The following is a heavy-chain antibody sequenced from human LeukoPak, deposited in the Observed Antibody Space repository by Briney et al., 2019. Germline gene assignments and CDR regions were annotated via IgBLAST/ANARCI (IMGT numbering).Heavy chain of an antibody. V-gene: IGHV3-66*04. CDR1: GFTFSNAW. CDR3: ARPSFAAGLDY. D-gene: IGHD6-13*01. J-gene: IGHJ4*02. CDR2: IYSGGNT. Sequence: GGSLRLSCAASGFTFSNAWMSWVRQAPGKGLEWVSVIYSGGNTYYADSVKGRFTISRDTSKNTLYLQMNSLRAEDTAVYYCARPSFAAGLDYWGQGTLVTVSS.